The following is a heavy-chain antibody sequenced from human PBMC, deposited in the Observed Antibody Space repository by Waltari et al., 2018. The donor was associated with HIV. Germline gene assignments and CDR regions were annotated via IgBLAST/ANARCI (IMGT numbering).Heavy chain of an antibody. V-gene: IGHV4-4*07. D-gene: IGHD6-13*01. Sequence: QVKLQESAPGLVKSSEPLSLTCSVSGGPIRSYYWSWIRQPAGKGLGWIGRIYTSGSTSYNPSLKSRVTMSVDTSKKQFSLKLSSVTAADTAVYYCARDPIAAAGRNYYGMDVWGQGTTVTVSS. J-gene: IGHJ6*02. CDR2: IYTSGST. CDR3: ARDPIAAAGRNYYGMDV. CDR1: GGPIRSYY.